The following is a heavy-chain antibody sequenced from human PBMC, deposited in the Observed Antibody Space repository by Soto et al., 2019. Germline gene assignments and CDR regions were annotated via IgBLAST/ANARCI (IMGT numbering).Heavy chain of an antibody. Sequence: SETLSLTCAVSSGSISSSNWWSWVRQPPGKGLEWIGEIYHSGSTNYNPSLKSRVTISVDKSKNQFSLKLSSVTAADTAVYYWARARHYYGSGSSYYYYMDVWGKGTTVTVSS. CDR2: IYHSGST. CDR3: ARARHYYGSGSSYYYYMDV. V-gene: IGHV4-4*02. D-gene: IGHD3-10*01. CDR1: SGSISSSNW. J-gene: IGHJ6*03.